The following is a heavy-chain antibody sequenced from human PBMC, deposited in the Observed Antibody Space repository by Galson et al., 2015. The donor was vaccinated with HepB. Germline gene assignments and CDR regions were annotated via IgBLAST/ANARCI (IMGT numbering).Heavy chain of an antibody. J-gene: IGHJ6*02. V-gene: IGHV3-73*01. D-gene: IGHD6-19*01. Sequence: SLRLSCAASGFTFSGSAMHWVRQASGKGLEWVGRIRSKANSYATAYAASVKGRFTISRDDSKNTAYLQMNSLKTEDTAVYYCTRSGSGWYDYYYYGMDVWGQGTTVTVSS. CDR3: TRSGSGWYDYYYYGMDV. CDR2: IRSKANSYAT. CDR1: GFTFSGSA.